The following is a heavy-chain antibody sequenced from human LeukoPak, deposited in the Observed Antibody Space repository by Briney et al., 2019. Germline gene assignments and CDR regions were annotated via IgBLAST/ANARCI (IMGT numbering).Heavy chain of an antibody. CDR2: IYTSGST. V-gene: IGHV4-4*07. CDR1: GGSISSYY. CDR3: ARDSATIFGVVIEAGFDP. D-gene: IGHD3-3*01. Sequence: PSETLSLTCTVSGGSISSYYWSWIRQPAGKGLEWIGRIYTSGSTNYNPSLKSRVTMSVDTSKNQFSLKLSSVTAADTAVYYCARDSATIFGVVIEAGFDPWGQGILVTVSS. J-gene: IGHJ5*02.